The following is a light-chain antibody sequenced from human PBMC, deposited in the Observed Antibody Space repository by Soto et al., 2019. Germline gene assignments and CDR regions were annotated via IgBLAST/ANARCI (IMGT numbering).Light chain of an antibody. V-gene: IGKV1-12*02. CDR3: PQTRSYPST. CDR2: GAS. Sequence: DIQLTQTPSTLSASVGEEVTITCRASQTISSWLAWYQQKPGKAPKLLIYGASTLQSGVPSRFSGSGSGTDFTLTINSLQAEDFATYYCPQTRSYPSTFGGGTKVDIK. J-gene: IGKJ4*01. CDR1: QTISSW.